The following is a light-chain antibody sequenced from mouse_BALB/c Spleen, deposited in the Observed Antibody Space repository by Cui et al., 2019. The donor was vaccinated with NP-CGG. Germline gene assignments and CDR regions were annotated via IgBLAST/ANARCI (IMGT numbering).Light chain of an antibody. CDR1: SSVSY. V-gene: IGKV4-59*01. CDR3: QQWSSNT. J-gene: IGKJ1*01. CDR2: PPS. Sequence: QIVLTQSPAIMSASPGEKVTMTCSASSSVSYMPWYQPKSGTSPQTWLSPPSQRASGVPARFSGSGYGTSYSLTISSMEAEDAATYYGQQWSSNTFGGGTKLEIK.